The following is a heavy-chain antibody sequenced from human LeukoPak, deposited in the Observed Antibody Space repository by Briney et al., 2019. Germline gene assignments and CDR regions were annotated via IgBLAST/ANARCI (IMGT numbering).Heavy chain of an antibody. Sequence: GGSLRLSCAASGFTFSSRWMSWVGQAPGKRLEWVANIKQDGSEKYYVDSVKGRFSISRDNAKNSLYLQMSSLRVEDTAVYYCATAGLPSGADYWGQGTLVTVSS. D-gene: IGHD4-11*01. CDR1: GFTFSSRW. CDR3: ATAGLPSGADY. V-gene: IGHV3-7*03. J-gene: IGHJ4*02. CDR2: IKQDGSEK.